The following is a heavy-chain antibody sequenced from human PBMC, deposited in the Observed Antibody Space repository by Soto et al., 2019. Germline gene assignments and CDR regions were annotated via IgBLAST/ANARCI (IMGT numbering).Heavy chain of an antibody. D-gene: IGHD6-6*01. Sequence: SVKVSCKASGGTFSSYAISWVRQAPGQGLEWMGGIIPIFGTANYAQKLQGRVTITADESTSTAYMELSSLSSEDTAVYYCARGRSGSSSSYYYGMDVWGQGTTVTVSS. CDR1: GGTFSSYA. V-gene: IGHV1-69*13. CDR2: IIPIFGTA. CDR3: ARGRSGSSSSYYYGMDV. J-gene: IGHJ6*02.